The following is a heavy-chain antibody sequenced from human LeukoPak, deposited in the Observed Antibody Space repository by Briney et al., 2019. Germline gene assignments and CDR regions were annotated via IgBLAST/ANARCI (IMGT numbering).Heavy chain of an antibody. J-gene: IGHJ4*02. CDR2: IYYSGST. D-gene: IGHD5-18*01. CDR3: ASEDTAMVLLDY. Sequence: SETLSLTCTVSGGSISSSSYYWGWIRQPPGKGLEWIGSIYYSGSTYYNPSLKSRVTISVDTSKNQFSPKLSSVTAADTAVYYCASEDTAMVLLDYWGQGTLVTVSS. CDR1: GGSISSSSYY. V-gene: IGHV4-39*01.